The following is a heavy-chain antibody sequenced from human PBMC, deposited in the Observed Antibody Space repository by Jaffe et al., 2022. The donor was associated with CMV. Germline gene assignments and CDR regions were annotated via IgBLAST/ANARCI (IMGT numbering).Heavy chain of an antibody. V-gene: IGHV4-39*01. D-gene: IGHD3-10*01. J-gene: IGHJ4*02. Sequence: QLQLQESGPGLVKPSETLSLTCTVSGGSISSSSYYWGWIRQPPGKGLEWIGSIYYSGSTYYNPSLKSRVTISVDTSKNQFSLKLSSVTAADTAVYYCARSLLWFGELSFDYWGQGTLVTVSS. CDR1: GGSISSSSYY. CDR2: IYYSGST. CDR3: ARSLLWFGELSFDY.